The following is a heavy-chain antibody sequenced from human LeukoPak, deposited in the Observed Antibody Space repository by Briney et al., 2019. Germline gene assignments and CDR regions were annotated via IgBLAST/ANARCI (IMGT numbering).Heavy chain of an antibody. CDR2: INPKSGGT. Sequence: AASVTVSCKASGYTFTDYFMYSVRQAPGQGVECVGRINPKSGGTNYVREFQGWVTMIRDTSINTAYMELSRLRSDDTAVYYCARDGSGASRYYGLDVWGQGTTVTVSS. J-gene: IGHJ6*02. D-gene: IGHD3-3*01. CDR1: GYTFTDYF. CDR3: ARDGSGASRYYGLDV. V-gene: IGHV1-2*04.